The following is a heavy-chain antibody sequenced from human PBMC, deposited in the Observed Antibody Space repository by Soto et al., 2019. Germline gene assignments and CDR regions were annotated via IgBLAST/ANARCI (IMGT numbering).Heavy chain of an antibody. V-gene: IGHV1-69*13. J-gene: IGHJ6*02. D-gene: IGHD6-19*01. Sequence: SVKVSCKASGGTFSSYAISWVRQAPGQGLEWMGGIIPIFGTANYAQKFQGRVTITADESTSSAYMELSSLRSEDTAVYYCARDLSIAVAGDYDYYGMDVWGQGTTVTVSS. CDR1: GGTFSSYA. CDR3: ARDLSIAVAGDYDYYGMDV. CDR2: IIPIFGTA.